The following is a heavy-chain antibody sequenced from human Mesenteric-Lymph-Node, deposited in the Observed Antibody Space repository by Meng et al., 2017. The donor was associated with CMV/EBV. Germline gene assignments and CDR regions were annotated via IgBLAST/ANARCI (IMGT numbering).Heavy chain of an antibody. CDR2: INPKTGGR. CDR1: GYTFIDYY. D-gene: IGHD3-9*01. V-gene: IGHV1-2*06. J-gene: IGHJ4*02. Sequence: HVQLEPSGAEVKKPGASVRVSCKASGYTFIDYYINWVRQAPGQGLEWMGRINPKTGGRSYAQNFQGRVTMTRDTSINTAYMEVNRLNSDDTAMYYCARDRDTDWYSPFDYWGPGTLVTVSS. CDR3: ARDRDTDWYSPFDY.